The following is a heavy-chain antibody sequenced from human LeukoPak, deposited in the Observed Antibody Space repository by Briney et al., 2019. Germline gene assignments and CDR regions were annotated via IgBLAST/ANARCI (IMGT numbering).Heavy chain of an antibody. CDR1: GYSISSAYY. J-gene: IGHJ4*02. D-gene: IGHD2-2*01. V-gene: IGHV4-38-2*02. Sequence: PSETLSLTCSVSGYSISSAYYWGWIRQPPGKGLEWIGTMYHSGSTNYNPSLKSRVTISVDTSKNQFSLKLSSVTAADTAVYYCARSRYHDNFDYWGQGTLVTVSS. CDR3: ARSRYHDNFDY. CDR2: MYHSGST.